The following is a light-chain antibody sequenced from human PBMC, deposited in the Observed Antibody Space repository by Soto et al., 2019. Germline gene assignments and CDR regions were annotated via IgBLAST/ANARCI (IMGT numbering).Light chain of an antibody. J-gene: IGKJ3*01. CDR3: QQSYTTPLFT. CDR1: QTISSS. CDR2: SAS. V-gene: IGKV1-39*01. Sequence: DIQMTQSPSSLSASIGDRVTITCRASQTISSSLNWYQQRPGKAPKLLIYSASTLQSGVPSRFSGGGSGTDFTLTISSLQPEDFATYYCQQSYTTPLFTFGPGTTVNIQ.